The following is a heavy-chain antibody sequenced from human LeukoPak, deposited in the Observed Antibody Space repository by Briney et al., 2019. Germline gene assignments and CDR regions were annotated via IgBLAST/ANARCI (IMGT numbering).Heavy chain of an antibody. CDR1: GFTFGDYA. D-gene: IGHD1-7*01. Sequence: PGGSLRLSCTASGFTFGDYAMSWFRQAPGKGLEWVGFIRSKAYGGTTEYAASVKGRFTISRDDSKSIAYLQMNSLKTEDKAVXXXXXGYNWNYVRAFDIWGQGTMVTVSS. V-gene: IGHV3-49*03. CDR3: XXGYNWNYVRAFDI. J-gene: IGHJ3*02. CDR2: IRSKAYGGTT.